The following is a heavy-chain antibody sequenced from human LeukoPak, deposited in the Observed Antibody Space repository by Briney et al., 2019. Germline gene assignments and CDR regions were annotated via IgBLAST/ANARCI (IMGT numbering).Heavy chain of an antibody. CDR2: ISWNSGSI. V-gene: IGHV3-9*01. CDR1: GFTFSSYA. CDR3: AMGGYRYYYYGMDV. D-gene: IGHD3-16*02. J-gene: IGHJ6*02. Sequence: GGSLRLSCAASGFTFSSYAMHWVRQAPGKGLEWVSGISWNSGSIGYADSVKGRFTISRDNAKNSLYLQMNSLRAEDTALYYCAMGGYRYYYYGMDVWGQGTTVTVSS.